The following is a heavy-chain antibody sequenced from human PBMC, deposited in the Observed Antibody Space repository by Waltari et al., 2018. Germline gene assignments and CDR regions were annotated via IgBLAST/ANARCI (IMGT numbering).Heavy chain of an antibody. J-gene: IGHJ4*02. CDR3: ARQPADSYFDY. CDR2: IYYSGST. CDR1: GFTFSSYA. V-gene: IGHV4-59*01. Sequence: VQLLESGGGLVQPGGSLRLSCAASGFTFSSYAMSWVRQAPGKGLEWIGYIYYSGSTNYNPSLKSRVTISVDTSKNQFSLKLSSVTAADTAVYYCARQPADSYFDYWGQGTLVTVSS.